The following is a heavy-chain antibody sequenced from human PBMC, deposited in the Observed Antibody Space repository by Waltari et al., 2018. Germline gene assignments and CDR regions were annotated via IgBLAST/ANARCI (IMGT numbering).Heavy chain of an antibody. CDR1: GGSFSGYY. CDR3: ARDKLELHSFDY. D-gene: IGHD1-7*01. CDR2: INHSGST. Sequence: LSLTCAVYGGSFSGYYWSWIRQPPGKGLEWIGEINHSGSTNYNPSLKSRVTISVDTSKNQFSLKLSSVTAADTAVYYCARDKLELHSFDYWGQGTLVTVSS. J-gene: IGHJ4*02. V-gene: IGHV4-34*01.